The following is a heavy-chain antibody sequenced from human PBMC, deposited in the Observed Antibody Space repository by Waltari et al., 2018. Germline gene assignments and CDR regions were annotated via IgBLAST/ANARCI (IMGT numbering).Heavy chain of an antibody. CDR3: ARGGDIYYDFWSGYTNWFDP. D-gene: IGHD3-3*01. CDR1: GYTFTSYG. CDR2: ISAYNGNT. Sequence: QVQLVQSGAEVKKPGASVKVSCKASGYTFTSYGISWVRQAPGQGLEWMGWISAYNGNTNYAQKLQGRVTMTTDTSTSTAYMELRSLRSDDMAVYYCARGGDIYYDFWSGYTNWFDPWGQGTLVTVSS. V-gene: IGHV1-18*03. J-gene: IGHJ5*02.